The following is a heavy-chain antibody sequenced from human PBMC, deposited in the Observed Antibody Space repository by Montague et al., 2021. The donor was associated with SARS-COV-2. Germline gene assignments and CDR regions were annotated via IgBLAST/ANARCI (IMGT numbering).Heavy chain of an antibody. CDR2: FDYSWNT. CDR3: ARREYSYGWGD. Sequence: SETLSLTCTVTGDPISGSSDYWGWIRRSPGNGLEWIASFDYSWNTYYSPSLKSRLTISVDTSKNQFSLKLNSVTAADTALYYCARREYSYGWGDWGQGTLVTVSS. J-gene: IGHJ4*02. V-gene: IGHV4-39*01. D-gene: IGHD5-18*01. CDR1: GDPISGSSDY.